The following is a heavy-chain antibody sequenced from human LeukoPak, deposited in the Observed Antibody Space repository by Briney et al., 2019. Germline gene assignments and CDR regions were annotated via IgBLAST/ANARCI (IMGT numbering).Heavy chain of an antibody. J-gene: IGHJ4*02. Sequence: PSETLSLTCAVYGRSLSGYSWSWIRQAPGKGLEWVGEINLSGSTSYNPSFKSRVTVSTDTSKNQFSLKMTSVTAADTAVYYCARHVHVSMIFAILSDYFDYWGRGTLVSVSS. D-gene: IGHD3-22*01. CDR2: INLSGST. CDR3: ARHVHVSMIFAILSDYFDY. CDR1: GRSLSGYS. V-gene: IGHV4-34*01.